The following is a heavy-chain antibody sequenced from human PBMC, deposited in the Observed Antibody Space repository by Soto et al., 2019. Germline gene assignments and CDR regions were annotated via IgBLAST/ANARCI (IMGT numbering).Heavy chain of an antibody. CDR1: GGTFSSCA. CDR3: ARGYCSSTSCYPAYYFDY. V-gene: IGHV1-69*06. CDR2: IIPIFGTA. D-gene: IGHD2-2*01. J-gene: IGHJ4*02. Sequence: ASVKVSCKASGGTFSSCAISWVRQAPGQGLEWMGGIIPIFGTANYAQKFQGRVTITADKSTSTAYMELSSLRSEDTAVYYCARGYCSSTSCYPAYYFDYWGQGTLVTVSS.